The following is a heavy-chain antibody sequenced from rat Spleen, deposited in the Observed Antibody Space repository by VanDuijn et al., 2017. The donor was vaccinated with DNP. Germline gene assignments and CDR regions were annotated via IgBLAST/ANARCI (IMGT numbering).Heavy chain of an antibody. J-gene: IGHJ2*01. CDR2: ITYDGSRT. V-gene: IGHV5S10*01. D-gene: IGHD1-9*01. CDR3: ARRSYGYNYFDY. Sequence: EVQLVESGGGLVQSGRSLKVSCAASGFTFSDYNMAWVRQAPKKGLEWVATITYDGSRTYYGDSVKGRFTISRDNAKSTLYLQMNSLRSEDMATYYCARRSYGYNYFDYWGQGVMVTVSS. CDR1: GFTFSDYN.